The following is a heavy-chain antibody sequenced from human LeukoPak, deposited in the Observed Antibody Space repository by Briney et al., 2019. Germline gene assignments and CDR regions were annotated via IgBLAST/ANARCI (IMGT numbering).Heavy chain of an antibody. Sequence: SETLSLTCAVYGGSFSGYYWSWIRQPPGKGLEWIGEINHSGSTNYNPPLKSRVTISVDTSKNQFSLKLTSVTAADTAVYYCARAPVGLLWFGESRGYFDYWGQGTLVTVSS. J-gene: IGHJ4*02. CDR3: ARAPVGLLWFGESRGYFDY. V-gene: IGHV4-34*01. CDR1: GGSFSGYY. CDR2: INHSGST. D-gene: IGHD3-10*01.